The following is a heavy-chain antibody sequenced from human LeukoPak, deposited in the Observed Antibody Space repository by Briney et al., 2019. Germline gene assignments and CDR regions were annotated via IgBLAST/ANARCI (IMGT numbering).Heavy chain of an antibody. V-gene: IGHV1-8*03. CDR3: ARARANSDFDY. CDR1: GYTFTSYD. Sequence: ASVKVSCKASGYTFTSYDINWVRQATGQGLEWMGWMNPNSGNTGYAQKFQGRVTITRNTSISTAYMEPSSLRSEDTAVYYCARARANSDFDYWGQGTLVTVSS. D-gene: IGHD1-26*01. CDR2: MNPNSGNT. J-gene: IGHJ4*02.